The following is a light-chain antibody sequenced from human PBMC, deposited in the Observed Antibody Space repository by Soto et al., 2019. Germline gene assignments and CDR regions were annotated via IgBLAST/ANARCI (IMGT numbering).Light chain of an antibody. V-gene: IGLV2-14*01. CDR3: AAWDDSLNGHVV. CDR1: SGDIGSYNR. J-gene: IGLJ2*01. CDR2: EVT. Sequence: QSALTQPASVSGSPGQSITISCTGTSGDIGSYNRVSWYQQHPGKAPKLIIYEVTDRPSGVSNRFSGSKSGNTASLTISGLQSEDEADYYWAAWDDSLNGHVVFGGGTKLTVL.